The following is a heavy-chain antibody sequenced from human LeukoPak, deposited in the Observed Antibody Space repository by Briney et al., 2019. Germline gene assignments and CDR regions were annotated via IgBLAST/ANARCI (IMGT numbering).Heavy chain of an antibody. V-gene: IGHV3-23*01. D-gene: IGHD3-10*01. Sequence: GESLRLSCAAPGFTFSSFGMSWVRQAPGKRLEWVSSINAGGGTYTYYADSVKGRFTISRDNSKNTLHLQMNSLRAEDTAAYYCAKRGESGVYYFDFWGQGTLVTVSS. CDR3: AKRGESGVYYFDF. J-gene: IGHJ4*02. CDR2: INAGGGTYT. CDR1: GFTFSSFG.